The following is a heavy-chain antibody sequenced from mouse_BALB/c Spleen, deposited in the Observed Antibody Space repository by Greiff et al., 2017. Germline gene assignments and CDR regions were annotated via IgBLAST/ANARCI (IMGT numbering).Heavy chain of an antibody. CDR3: ASHYYGSSLAWFAY. CDR2: ISSGGSYT. V-gene: IGHV5-9-4*01. J-gene: IGHJ3*01. D-gene: IGHD1-1*01. Sequence: EVHLVESGGGLVKPGGSLKLSCAASGFTFSSYAMSWVRQSPEKRLEWVAEISSGGSYTYYPDTVTGRFTISRDNAKNTLYLEMSSLRSEDTAMYYCASHYYGSSLAWFAYWGQGTLVTVSA. CDR1: GFTFSSYA.